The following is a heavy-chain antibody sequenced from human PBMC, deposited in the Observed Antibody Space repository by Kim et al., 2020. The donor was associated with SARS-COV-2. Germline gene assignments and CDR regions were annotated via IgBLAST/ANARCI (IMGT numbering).Heavy chain of an antibody. D-gene: IGHD3-10*01. J-gene: IGHJ6*02. CDR2: ISYDGSNK. CDR1: GFTFSSYA. Sequence: GGSLRLSCAASGFTFSSYAMHWVRQAPGKGLEWVAVISYDGSNKYYVDSVKGRFTISRDNSKNTLYLQMNSLRAEDTAVYYCARQYGSGSSYYYYGMDVWGRETTVTVSS. V-gene: IGHV3-30*04. CDR3: ARQYGSGSSYYYYGMDV.